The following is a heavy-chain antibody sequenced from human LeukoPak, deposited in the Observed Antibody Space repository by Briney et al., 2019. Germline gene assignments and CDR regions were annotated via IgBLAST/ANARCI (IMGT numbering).Heavy chain of an antibody. J-gene: IGHJ3*02. Sequence: SVKVSCKASGYTFTSYAMHWVRQAPGQGLEWMGGIIPIFGTANYAQKFQGRVTITTDESTSTAYMELSSLRSEDTAVYYCARETYYDILTGHGAFEIWGQGTMVTVSS. D-gene: IGHD3-9*01. V-gene: IGHV1-69*05. CDR2: IIPIFGTA. CDR3: ARETYYDILTGHGAFEI. CDR1: GYTFTSYA.